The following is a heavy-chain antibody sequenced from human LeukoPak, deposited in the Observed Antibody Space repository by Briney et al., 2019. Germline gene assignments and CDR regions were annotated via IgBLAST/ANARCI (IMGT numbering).Heavy chain of an antibody. V-gene: IGHV4-38-2*02. J-gene: IGHJ3*02. CDR3: ARDDYGDDAFDI. CDR2: IYHSGST. Sequence: PSETLSLTCTVSGYSISSGYYWGWIRQPPGKGLEWIGSIYHSGSTYYNPSLKSRVTISVDTSKNQFSLKLSSVTAADTAVYYCARDDYGDDAFDIWGQGTMVTVSP. CDR1: GYSISSGYY. D-gene: IGHD4-17*01.